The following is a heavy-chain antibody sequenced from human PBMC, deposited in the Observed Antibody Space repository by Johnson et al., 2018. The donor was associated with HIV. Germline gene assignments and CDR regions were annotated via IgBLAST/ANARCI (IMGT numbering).Heavy chain of an antibody. CDR1: GFTFSTYA. J-gene: IGHJ3*02. CDR2: IRYDGTTK. CDR3: ARGFRSAFVDSFDI. D-gene: IGHD3-3*01. Sequence: QVQLVESGGGVVQPGGSLRLSCAASGFTFSTYAMHWVRQAPGKGLEWVAFIRYDGTTKYYADSVTGRFTISRANPKTSVEFQKDSLRVEDTAVYYCARGFRSAFVDSFDIWGQGRMVTVSS. V-gene: IGHV3-30*02.